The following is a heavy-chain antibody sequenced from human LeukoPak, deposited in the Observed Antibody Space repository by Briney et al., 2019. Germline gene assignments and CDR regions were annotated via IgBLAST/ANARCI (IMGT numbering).Heavy chain of an antibody. CDR3: ARSGEVVVAAVPYGMDV. CDR1: GGSISSYY. V-gene: IGHV4-59*01. J-gene: IGHJ6*02. Sequence: PSETLSLTCTVSGGSISSYYWSWIRQPPGKGLEWIGYIYYSGSTNYNPSLKSRVTISVDTSKNQFSLELSSVTAADTAVYYCARSGEVVVAAVPYGMDVWGQGTTVTVSS. CDR2: IYYSGST. D-gene: IGHD2-15*01.